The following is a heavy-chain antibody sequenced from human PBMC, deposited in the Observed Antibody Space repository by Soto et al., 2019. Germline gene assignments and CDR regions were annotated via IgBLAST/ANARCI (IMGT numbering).Heavy chain of an antibody. CDR3: ARASEAGPFDY. Sequence: QVQLVQSGAEVKKPGSSVKVSSKASGGTFSSYAISWVRQAPGQGLEWMGGIIPIFGTANYAQKFQGRVTIAADESTSTAYMELSSLRSEDTAVYYCARASEAGPFDYWGQGTLVTVSS. J-gene: IGHJ4*02. D-gene: IGHD6-13*01. CDR1: GGTFSSYA. V-gene: IGHV1-69*01. CDR2: IIPIFGTA.